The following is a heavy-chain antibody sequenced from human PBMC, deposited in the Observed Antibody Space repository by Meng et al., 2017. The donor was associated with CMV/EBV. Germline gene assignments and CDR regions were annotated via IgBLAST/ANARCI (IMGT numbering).Heavy chain of an antibody. CDR3: VRSGYYFDY. D-gene: IGHD3-22*01. Sequence: GESLKISCAASGFTFSSYAMHWVRQAPGKGLEWVAVISYDGSNKYYADSVKGRFTISRDNSKNTLYLQMNSLRVEDTAVYYCVRSGYYFDYWGQGTLVTVSS. CDR2: ISYDGSNK. J-gene: IGHJ4*02. CDR1: GFTFSSYA. V-gene: IGHV3-30*04.